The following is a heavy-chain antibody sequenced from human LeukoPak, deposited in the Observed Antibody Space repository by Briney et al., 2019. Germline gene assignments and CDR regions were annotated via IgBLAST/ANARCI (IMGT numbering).Heavy chain of an antibody. J-gene: IGHJ5*02. CDR2: FDPEDGET. Sequence: ASVKVSCKVSGYTLTELSMHWVRQAPGKGLEWMGGFDPEDGETIYAQEFQGRVTMTEDTSTDTAYMELSSLRSEDTAVYYCATFWSGSNWFDPWGQGTLVTVSS. CDR3: ATFWSGSNWFDP. D-gene: IGHD3-3*01. CDR1: GYTLTELS. V-gene: IGHV1-24*01.